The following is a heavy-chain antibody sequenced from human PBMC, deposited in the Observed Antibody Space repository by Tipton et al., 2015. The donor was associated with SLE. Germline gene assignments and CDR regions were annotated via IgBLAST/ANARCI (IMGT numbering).Heavy chain of an antibody. CDR2: ISAYNGNT. J-gene: IGHJ3*02. V-gene: IGHV1-18*01. CDR1: GYTFTSYG. D-gene: IGHD2-15*01. CDR3: ARDDSLVVVAATYAFDI. Sequence: QLVQSGAEVKKPGASVKVSCKASGYTFTSYGISWVRQAPGQGLEWMGWISAYNGNTNYAQKLQGRVTMTTDTSTSTAYMELRSLGSDDTAAYYCARDDSLVVVAATYAFDIWGQGTMVTVSS.